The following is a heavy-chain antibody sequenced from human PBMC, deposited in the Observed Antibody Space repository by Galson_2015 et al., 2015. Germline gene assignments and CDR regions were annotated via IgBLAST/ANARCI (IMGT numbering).Heavy chain of an antibody. D-gene: IGHD3-10*01. CDR2: ISYDGSNK. V-gene: IGHV3-30*18. J-gene: IGHJ6*02. Sequence: SLRLSCAASGFTLSSYGMHWVRQAPGKGLEWVAVISYDGSNKYYADSVKGRFTISRDNSKNTLYLQMNSLRAEDTAVYYCANSNGSGMMDVWGQGTTVTVSS. CDR1: GFTLSSYG. CDR3: ANSNGSGMMDV.